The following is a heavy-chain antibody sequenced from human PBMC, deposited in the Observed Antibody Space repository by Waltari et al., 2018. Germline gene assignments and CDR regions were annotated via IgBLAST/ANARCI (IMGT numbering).Heavy chain of an antibody. J-gene: IGHJ4*02. Sequence: QVQLQESGPGLVKPSETQSLTCTVSGDAINNYYWGWIRQPPGMRLEWIGYLSHPGLTRYMPSLQRRVAISVDTSKEQFSLRLVSVCAADTAVYYCARSFGFWSGYSLGYWGQGTLVTVAS. CDR1: GDAINNYY. CDR2: LSHPGLT. V-gene: IGHV4-59*01. CDR3: ARSFGFWSGYSLGY. D-gene: IGHD3-3*01.